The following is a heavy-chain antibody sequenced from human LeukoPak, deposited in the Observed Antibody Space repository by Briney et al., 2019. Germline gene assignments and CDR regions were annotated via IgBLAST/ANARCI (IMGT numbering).Heavy chain of an antibody. Sequence: PGGSLRLSCAASGFTFTNYGMHWVRQAPGKGLEWVAVIWYDGSNKYYADSVKGRLTISRDNSKNTLYLKMNSLRAEDKAVYHCARDLHDCSGGTCNSRRAAEYYFYGMDVWGQGTTVTVSS. CDR2: IWYDGSNK. CDR1: GFTFTNYG. J-gene: IGHJ6*02. CDR3: ARDLHDCSGGTCNSRRAAEYYFYGMDV. D-gene: IGHD2-15*01. V-gene: IGHV3-33*01.